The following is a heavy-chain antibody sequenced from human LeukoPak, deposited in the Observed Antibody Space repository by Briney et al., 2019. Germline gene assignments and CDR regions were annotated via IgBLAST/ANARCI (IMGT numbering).Heavy chain of an antibody. V-gene: IGHV4-39*01. CDR1: GGSISSSSYY. J-gene: IGHJ5*02. CDR2: IYYSGST. Sequence: SETLSLTCTVSGGSISSSSYYWGWIRQPPGKGLEWIGSIYYSGSTYYNPSLNSRVTISVDTSKNQFSLKLSSVTAADTAVYYCARRGGIAPTNWFDPWGQGTLVTVSS. CDR3: ARRGGIAPTNWFDP. D-gene: IGHD6-13*01.